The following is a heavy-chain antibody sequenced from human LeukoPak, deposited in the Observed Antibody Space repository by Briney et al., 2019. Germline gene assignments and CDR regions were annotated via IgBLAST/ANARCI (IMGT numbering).Heavy chain of an antibody. CDR3: ARDQDGRNDP. Sequence: SVKVSCKASGYTFTSYGISWVRQAPGQGLEWMGGIIPIFGTANYAQKFQGRVTITADESTSTAYMELSSLRSEDTAVYYCARDQDGRNDPWGQGTLVTVSS. CDR1: GYTFTSYG. CDR2: IIPIFGTA. J-gene: IGHJ5*02. D-gene: IGHD1-26*01. V-gene: IGHV1-69*13.